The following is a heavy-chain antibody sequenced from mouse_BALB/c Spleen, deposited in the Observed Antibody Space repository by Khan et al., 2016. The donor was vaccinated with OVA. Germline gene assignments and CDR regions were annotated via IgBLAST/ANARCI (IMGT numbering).Heavy chain of an antibody. CDR2: ISNLAYSI. Sequence: EVELVESGGGLVQPGGSRKLSCTTSGFTFSDYGMAWVRQAPGKGPEWVVFISNLAYSIYYADTVTGRFTISRENAKNTLYLEMSSLRSEDTAMYYWARGGGTAPFAYWGQGTLVTVSA. J-gene: IGHJ3*01. CDR1: GFTFSDYG. CDR3: ARGGGTAPFAY. V-gene: IGHV5-15*02. D-gene: IGHD1-2*01.